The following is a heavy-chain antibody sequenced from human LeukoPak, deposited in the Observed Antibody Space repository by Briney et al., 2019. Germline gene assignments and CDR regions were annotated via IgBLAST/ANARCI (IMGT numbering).Heavy chain of an antibody. Sequence: GESLKISCKGSGYSFTSYWIGWVRQMPGKGLEWMGIIYPGDSDTRYSPSFQGQVTISADKSISTACLQWSSLKASDTAMYYCAIGHSSGWTSPYYYGMDVWGQGTTVTVSS. J-gene: IGHJ6*02. D-gene: IGHD6-19*01. V-gene: IGHV5-51*01. CDR2: IYPGDSDT. CDR1: GYSFTSYW. CDR3: AIGHSSGWTSPYYYGMDV.